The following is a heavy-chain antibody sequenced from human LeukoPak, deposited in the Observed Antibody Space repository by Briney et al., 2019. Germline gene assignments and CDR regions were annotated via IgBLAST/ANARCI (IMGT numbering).Heavy chain of an antibody. V-gene: IGHV3-23*01. D-gene: IGHD3-16*01. CDR1: GFTFSSYA. CDR3: ARDDALGDNALDI. Sequence: PGGSLRLSCAASGFTFSSYAMSWVRQTPGKGLEWVSTISGSGAYTYYADSVKGRFTISRDNSKNTLYLQMNSLRAEDTAVYYCARDDALGDNALDIWGQGTMVTVSS. CDR2: ISGSGAYT. J-gene: IGHJ3*02.